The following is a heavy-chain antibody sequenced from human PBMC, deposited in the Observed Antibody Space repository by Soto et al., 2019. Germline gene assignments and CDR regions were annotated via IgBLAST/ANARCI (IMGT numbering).Heavy chain of an antibody. V-gene: IGHV3-33*01. D-gene: IGHD3-9*01. CDR2: IWYDGSNK. J-gene: IGHJ4*02. Sequence: QVQLVESGGGVVQPGRSLRLSCAASGFTFSSYGMHWVRQAPGKGLEWVAVIWYDGSNKYYADSVKGRFTISRDNSKNTLYLQMNSLRAEDTAVYYCARDGPAYYDILTGYPEYYFEYWGPGTLVTVSS. CDR3: ARDGPAYYDILTGYPEYYFEY. CDR1: GFTFSSYG.